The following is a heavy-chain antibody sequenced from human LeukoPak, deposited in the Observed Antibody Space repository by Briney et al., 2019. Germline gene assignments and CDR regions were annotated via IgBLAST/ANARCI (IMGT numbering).Heavy chain of an antibody. CDR2: LYSGGTA. D-gene: IGHD6-13*01. CDR3: ARVGLFSSRDGMDV. V-gene: IGHV3-53*01. J-gene: IGHJ6*02. CDR1: GFIVSSNY. Sequence: GGSLRLSCVASGFIVSSNYMNWVRQAPGKGLEWISILYSGGTALYADSVKGRFTISRDNSKNTLYLQMNSLRAEDTAVYYCARVGLFSSRDGMDVWGQGTTVTVSS.